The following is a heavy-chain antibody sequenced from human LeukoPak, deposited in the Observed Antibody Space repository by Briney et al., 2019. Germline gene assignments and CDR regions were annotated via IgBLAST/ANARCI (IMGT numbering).Heavy chain of an antibody. V-gene: IGHV3-30*18. CDR3: AKDSEIAAAGPYWCFDL. Sequence: PGGSLRLSCAASGFTFRSYDMHWVRQAPGKGLQWVAVISYDGSNKYHTDSVKGRFTISRDNSKNTLYLQMNSLRAEDTAVYYCAKDSEIAAAGPYWCFDLWGRGTLVTVSS. J-gene: IGHJ2*01. D-gene: IGHD6-13*01. CDR2: ISYDGSNK. CDR1: GFTFRSYD.